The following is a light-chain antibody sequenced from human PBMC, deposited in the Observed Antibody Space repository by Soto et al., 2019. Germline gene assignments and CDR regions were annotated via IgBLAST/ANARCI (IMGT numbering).Light chain of an antibody. CDR2: DTS. CDR1: QSVSIH. Sequence: EIVLTQSPATLSLSPGERATLSCRASQSVSIHLAWYQQKGGQAPRLLIYDTSNRATGIPARFSGSGSGTDFSLTISSLETEDSAVYSGQQGGNWPPGFTFGPGAKVDIK. V-gene: IGKV3-11*01. J-gene: IGKJ3*01. CDR3: QQGGNWPPGFT.